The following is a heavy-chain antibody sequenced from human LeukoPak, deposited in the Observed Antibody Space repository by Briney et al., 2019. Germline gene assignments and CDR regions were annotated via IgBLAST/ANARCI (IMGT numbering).Heavy chain of an antibody. J-gene: IGHJ6*03. Sequence: ASVKVSCKASGYTFTGYYMHWVRQAPGQGLEWMGWINPNSGGTNYAQKFQGRVTMTRDTSISTAYMELSRLRPDDTAVYYRARAYFQSGIAAAGRYYYYYMDVWGKGTTVTVSS. CDR1: GYTFTGYY. D-gene: IGHD6-13*01. CDR2: INPNSGGT. V-gene: IGHV1-2*02. CDR3: ARAYFQSGIAAAGRYYYYYMDV.